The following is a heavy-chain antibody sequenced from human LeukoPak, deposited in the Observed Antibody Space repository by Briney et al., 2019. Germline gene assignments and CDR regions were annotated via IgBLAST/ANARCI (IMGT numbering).Heavy chain of an antibody. V-gene: IGHV4-39*01. CDR2: IYYNGST. CDR3: ASHPDYDFWSGYYLNWFDP. Sequence: SETLSLTCTVSGGSISSSSYYWGWIRQPPGKGLEWIGSIYYNGSTYYNPSLKSRVTISVDTSKNQFSLKLSSVTAADTAVYYCASHPDYDFWSGYYLNWFDPWGQGTLVTVSS. D-gene: IGHD3-3*01. CDR1: GGSISSSSYY. J-gene: IGHJ5*02.